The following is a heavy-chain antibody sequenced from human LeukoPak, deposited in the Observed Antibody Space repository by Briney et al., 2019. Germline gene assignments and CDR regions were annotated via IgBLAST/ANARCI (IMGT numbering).Heavy chain of an antibody. CDR1: GGSPSSYY. CDR3: ARDEPPYRGDTNCCAFDS. CDR2: IYYSGST. Sequence: PSETLSLTCTVSGGSPSSYYWSWIRQPPGKGLEWIGYIYYSGSTNYNPSLKSRVTISVDTSKNQFSLKLNSVTAADTAVYYCARDEPPYRGDTNCCAFDSWGQGTLVTVSS. D-gene: IGHD2-21*01. V-gene: IGHV4-59*01. J-gene: IGHJ4*02.